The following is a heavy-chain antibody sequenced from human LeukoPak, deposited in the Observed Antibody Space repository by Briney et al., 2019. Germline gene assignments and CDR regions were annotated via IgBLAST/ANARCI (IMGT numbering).Heavy chain of an antibody. CDR3: VKDTRTKRQFDY. V-gene: IGHV3-30*02. CDR2: IPSDGSKI. J-gene: IGHJ4*02. CDR1: GFTFSSYG. Sequence: GGPLRLSCAASGFTFSSYGMHWVRQAPGKGLEWVAFIPSDGSKIYYADSVKGRFTISRDNSKNTVYLQMNSLRAEDTAVYYCVKDTRTKRQFDYWGQGTLVTVSS. D-gene: IGHD2-8*01.